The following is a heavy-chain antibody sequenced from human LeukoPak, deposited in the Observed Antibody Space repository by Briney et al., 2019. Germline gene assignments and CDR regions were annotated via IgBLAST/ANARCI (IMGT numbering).Heavy chain of an antibody. CDR2: ISAYNGNT. D-gene: IGHD3-10*01. CDR1: GYTFTSYG. CDR3: ARGLMVRGVIIGGY. Sequence: ASVKVSCKASGYTFTSYGISWVRQAPGQGLEWMGWISAYNGNTHYAQKLQGRVTMTTDTSTSTVYMELRSLRSDDTAVYYCARGLMVRGVIIGGYWGQGTLVTVSS. V-gene: IGHV1-18*01. J-gene: IGHJ4*02.